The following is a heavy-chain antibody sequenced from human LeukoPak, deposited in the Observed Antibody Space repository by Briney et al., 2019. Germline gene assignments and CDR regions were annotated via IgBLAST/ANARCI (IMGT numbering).Heavy chain of an antibody. D-gene: IGHD3-16*01. CDR1: GFTFDDYA. J-gene: IGHJ4*02. V-gene: IGHV3-9*01. Sequence: PGRSLRLPCAASGFTFDDYAMHWVRQAPGKGLEWVSGISWNSGSIGYADSVKGRITISRDNAKNSLYLQMNSLRAEDTALYYCAKDTRLGGDFDYWGQGTLVTVSS. CDR2: ISWNSGSI. CDR3: AKDTRLGGDFDY.